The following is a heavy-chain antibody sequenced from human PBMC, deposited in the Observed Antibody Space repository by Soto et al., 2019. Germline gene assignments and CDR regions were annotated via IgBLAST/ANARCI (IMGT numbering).Heavy chain of an antibody. Sequence: SETLSLTCSVSGGSVSSGSSYWSWIRQPPGKGLEWIGTFHYGESTHYNPSLESRVTVSVDTSQNHFSLKVSSVTVADTAVYYCARLGGFCSSTNCYGYYAMDVWGQGTTVTVSS. CDR1: GGSVSSGSSY. V-gene: IGHV4-39*02. CDR2: FHYGEST. J-gene: IGHJ6*02. D-gene: IGHD2-2*01. CDR3: ARLGGFCSSTNCYGYYAMDV.